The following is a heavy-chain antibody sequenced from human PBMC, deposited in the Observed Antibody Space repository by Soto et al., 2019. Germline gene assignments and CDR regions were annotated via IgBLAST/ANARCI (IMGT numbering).Heavy chain of an antibody. V-gene: IGHV4-4*02. CDR3: ARVRQVCSANNCYFDP. J-gene: IGHJ5*01. CDR1: GGSVRAPDW. D-gene: IGHD1-1*01. CDR2: VHISGHS. Sequence: PSETLSLTCTLSGGSVRAPDWWNWVRQSPDKGLEWIAEVHISGHSNYNPSLRSRVSVSIDSSKNQFYLNLNSVTAADTAIYYCARVRQVCSANNCYFDPWGQGTQVTVSS.